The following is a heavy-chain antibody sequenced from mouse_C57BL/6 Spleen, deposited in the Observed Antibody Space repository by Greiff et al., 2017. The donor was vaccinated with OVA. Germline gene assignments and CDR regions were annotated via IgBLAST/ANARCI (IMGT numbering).Heavy chain of an antibody. CDR2: INPNNGGT. Sequence: EVKLQQSGPELVKPGASVKIPCKASGYTFTDYNMDWVKQSHGKSLEWIGDINPNNGGTIYNQKFKGKATLTVDKSSSTAYMELRSLTSEDTAVYYCARSEYYGSYYAMDYWGQGTSVTVSS. CDR1: GYTFTDYN. CDR3: ARSEYYGSYYAMDY. V-gene: IGHV1-18*01. J-gene: IGHJ4*01. D-gene: IGHD1-1*01.